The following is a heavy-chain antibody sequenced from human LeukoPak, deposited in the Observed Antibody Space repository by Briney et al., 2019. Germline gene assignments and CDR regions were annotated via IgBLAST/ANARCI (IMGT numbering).Heavy chain of an antibody. Sequence: PETLSLTCTVSGGSISGLYWSWIRQPAGNRLEWIGRIYTGGGTNYNPSLKSRVAMSVDTSKNQFSLKLNSVTAADTAVYFCARDVGFTKDWGQGTLVTVS. CDR2: IYTGGGT. CDR3: ARDVGFTKD. CDR1: GGSISGLY. V-gene: IGHV4-4*07. D-gene: IGHD1-26*01. J-gene: IGHJ4*02.